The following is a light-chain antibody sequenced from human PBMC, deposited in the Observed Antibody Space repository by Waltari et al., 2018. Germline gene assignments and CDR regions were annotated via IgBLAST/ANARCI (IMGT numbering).Light chain of an antibody. CDR3: SSYTGGSTFYV. CDR2: GVS. CDR1: SSDVGNYNY. V-gene: IGLV2-14*01. J-gene: IGLJ1*01. Sequence: QSALTQPASVSGSPGQSIPIPCTGTSSDVGNYNYVSWYQQQPGKVPKLIIYGVSNRPSGVSNRFSGSKSGNTASLTISGLQAEDEADYYCSSYTGGSTFYVFGTGTKVAVL.